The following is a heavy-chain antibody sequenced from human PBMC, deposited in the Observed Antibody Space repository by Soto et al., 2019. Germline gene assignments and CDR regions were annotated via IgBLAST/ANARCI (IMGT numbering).Heavy chain of an antibody. CDR2: INAGNGNT. CDR1: GYTFTSYA. Sequence: QVQLVQSGAEVKKPGASVKVSCKASGYTFTSYAMHWVRQAPGQRLEWMGWINAGNGNTKYSQKFQGRVTITRDTSASTGYMELRSLRSEDTAVYYCARGSGLTYFDYWGQGTLVTVSS. V-gene: IGHV1-3*01. CDR3: ARGSGLTYFDY. D-gene: IGHD3-10*01. J-gene: IGHJ4*02.